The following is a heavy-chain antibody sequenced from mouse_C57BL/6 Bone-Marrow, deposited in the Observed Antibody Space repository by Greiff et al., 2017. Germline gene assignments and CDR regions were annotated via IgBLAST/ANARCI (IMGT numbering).Heavy chain of an antibody. CDR1: GYTFTSYG. CDR3: ARRYYYGSSYEAWFAY. CDR2: IYPRSGNT. V-gene: IGHV1-81*01. Sequence: VNLVESGAELARPGASVKLSCKASGYTFTSYGISWVKQRTGQGLEWIGEIYPRSGNTYYNEKFKGKATLTADKSSSTAYMELRSLTSEDSAVYFCARRYYYGSSYEAWFAYWGQGTLVTVSA. D-gene: IGHD1-1*01. J-gene: IGHJ3*01.